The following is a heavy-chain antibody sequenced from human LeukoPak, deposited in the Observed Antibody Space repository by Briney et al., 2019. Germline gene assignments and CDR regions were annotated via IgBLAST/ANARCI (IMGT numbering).Heavy chain of an antibody. CDR2: SYYSGST. J-gene: IGHJ3*02. D-gene: IGHD3-3*01. Sequence: SQTLSLTCTVSGCSISSGAHFWSWVRQAPGEVLEWIGFSYYSGSTYYNPSLKSRVTISLDASKDQFSLKLSSVTAVDTAVYYCARTSGVGSDDTFDIWGHGTMVTVS. CDR1: GCSISSGAHF. V-gene: IGHV4-30-4*01. CDR3: ARTSGVGSDDTFDI.